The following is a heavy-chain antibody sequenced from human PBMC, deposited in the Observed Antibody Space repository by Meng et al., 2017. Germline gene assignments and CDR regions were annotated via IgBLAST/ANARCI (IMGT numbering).Heavy chain of an antibody. J-gene: IGHJ4*02. D-gene: IGHD6-19*01. CDR3: ARDRGAVAGTNFDY. CDR2: IYHSGST. V-gene: IGHV4-4*02. Sequence: QGPLQGSGPGPVKPSGTLSLTCAVSCGSISSSNWWSWVRQPPGKGLEWIGEIYHSGSTNYNPSLKSRVTISVDKSKNQFSLKLSSVTAADTAVYYCARDRGAVAGTNFDYWGQGTLVTVFS. CDR1: CGSISSSNW.